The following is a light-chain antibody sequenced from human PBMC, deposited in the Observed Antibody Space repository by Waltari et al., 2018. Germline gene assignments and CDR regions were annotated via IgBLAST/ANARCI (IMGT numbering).Light chain of an antibody. J-gene: IGLJ2*01. V-gene: IGLV2-14*03. CDR2: DVT. CDR1: RSDVGGYNH. CDR3: SSYSSGSTYLV. Sequence: QSALTQPASVSGSPGQLIIISCSGTRSDVGGYNHVYWYQQYPGKAPQLIIYDVTDRPSGVSYRFSGSKSANTAALTISGLQAEDEADYYCSSYSSGSTYLVFGGGTKLTVL.